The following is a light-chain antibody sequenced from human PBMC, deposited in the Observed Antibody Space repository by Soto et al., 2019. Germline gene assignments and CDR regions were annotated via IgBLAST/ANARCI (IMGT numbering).Light chain of an antibody. J-gene: IGLJ2*01. CDR1: SSNIGSNT. CDR3: AAWDDSLNGVV. Sequence: QSVLTQPPSASGTPGQRVTISCSGSSSNIGSNTVNWYQQLPGTAPKLLIYSNNHRPSGVPDRFSGSKSGTSASLAISGLQSEDEADYYCAAWDDSLNGVVFRGGSKLTVL. CDR2: SNN. V-gene: IGLV1-44*01.